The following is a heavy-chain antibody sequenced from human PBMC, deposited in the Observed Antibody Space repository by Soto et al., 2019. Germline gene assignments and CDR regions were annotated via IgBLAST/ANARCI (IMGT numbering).Heavy chain of an antibody. D-gene: IGHD6-13*01. CDR2: ISSNGGST. J-gene: IGHJ2*01. V-gene: IGHV3-64*01. Sequence: EVQLVESGGGLVQPGGSLRLSCAASGFTFSSYAMHWVRQAPGKGLEYVSAISSNGGSTYYANSVKGRFTISRDNSKNPLYLQMGSLRAEDMAVYYCARDFGDSSSWYLNWYFDLWGRGTLVTVSS. CDR3: ARDFGDSSSWYLNWYFDL. CDR1: GFTFSSYA.